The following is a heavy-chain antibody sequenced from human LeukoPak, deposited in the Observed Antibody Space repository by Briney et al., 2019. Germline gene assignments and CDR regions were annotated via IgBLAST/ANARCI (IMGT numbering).Heavy chain of an antibody. CDR1: GDSLSSGVSY. D-gene: IGHD5-18*01. V-gene: IGHV4-31*03. CDR2: IYNSGSS. J-gene: IGHJ4*02. CDR3: PRGRGYGYGIDY. Sequence: SETLSLTCTVSGDSLSSGVSYWSWIRQLPGQGLEWIGHIYNSGSSLCNPSLKSRVIISEDTSRNQFSLKLNSVTAADTAVYFCPRGRGYGYGIDYWGQGTLVTVSS.